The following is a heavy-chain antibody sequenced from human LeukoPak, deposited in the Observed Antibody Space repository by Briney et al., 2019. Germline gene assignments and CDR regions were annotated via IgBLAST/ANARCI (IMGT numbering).Heavy chain of an antibody. D-gene: IGHD3-10*01. Sequence: ASVKDSCMASRYTLTCYRTSWVRPAPGQGVECMGWISAYNGNTNYAQKIQGRVTMTTDTTTSTDYMELRSLRSDDTAVYYCARDFMVRGVIPYYWGQGTLVTVSS. J-gene: IGHJ4*02. CDR2: ISAYNGNT. V-gene: IGHV1-18*01. CDR3: ARDFMVRGVIPYY. CDR1: RYTLTCYR.